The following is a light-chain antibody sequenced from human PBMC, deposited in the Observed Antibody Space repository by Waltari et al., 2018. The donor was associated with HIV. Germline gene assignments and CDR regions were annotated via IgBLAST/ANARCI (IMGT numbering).Light chain of an antibody. Sequence: QSVLTQPPTVSAAPGQKVTISCSGSSSNIGNNYGSWYQQLPGTAPKLRIYENNKRPSGIPDRFSGSKSGTSATLGITGLQTGDEADYYCGTWDSSLSSYVFGTGTKVTVL. J-gene: IGLJ1*01. V-gene: IGLV1-51*02. CDR2: ENN. CDR1: SSNIGNNY. CDR3: GTWDSSLSSYV.